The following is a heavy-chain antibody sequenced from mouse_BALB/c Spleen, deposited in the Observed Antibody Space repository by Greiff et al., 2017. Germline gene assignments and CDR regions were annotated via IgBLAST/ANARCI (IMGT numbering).Heavy chain of an antibody. CDR3: ARWDYDFDY. CDR1: GYTFTSYW. Sequence: QVQLQQPGAELVKPGASVKLSCKASGYTFTSYWMHWVKQRPGQGLEWIGEINPSNGRTNYNEKFKSKATLTVDKSSSTAYMQLSSLTSEDSAVYYCARWDYDFDYWGQGTTLTVSS. V-gene: IGHV1S81*02. D-gene: IGHD2-4*01. J-gene: IGHJ2*01. CDR2: INPSNGRT.